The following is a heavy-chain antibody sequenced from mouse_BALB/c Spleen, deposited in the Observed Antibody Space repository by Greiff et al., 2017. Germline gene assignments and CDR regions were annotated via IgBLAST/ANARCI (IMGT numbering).Heavy chain of an antibody. CDR2: IWGDGST. D-gene: IGHD2-14*01. J-gene: IGHJ1*01. CDR3: ARGGRYDPRYFDV. V-gene: IGHV2-6-7*01. CDR1: GFSLTGYG. Sequence: VKLMESGPGLVAPSQSLSITCTVSGFSLTGYGVNWVRQPPGKGLEWLGMIWGDGSTDYNSALKSRLSISKDNSKSQVFLKMNSLQTNDTARYYCARGGRYDPRYFDVWGAGTTVTVSS.